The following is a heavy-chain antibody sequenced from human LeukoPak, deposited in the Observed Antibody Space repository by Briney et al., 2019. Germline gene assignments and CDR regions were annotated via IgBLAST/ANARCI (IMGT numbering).Heavy chain of an antibody. Sequence: SVKVSCKASGGTFSSYAISWVRQAPGQGLEWMGGIIPIFGTANYAQKFQGRVTITTDESTSTAYMELSSLRSEDTAVYYCAREGYSGSYYGYYYYYMDVWGKGTTVTVSS. V-gene: IGHV1-69*05. CDR2: IIPIFGTA. D-gene: IGHD1-26*01. J-gene: IGHJ6*03. CDR1: GGTFSSYA. CDR3: AREGYSGSYYGYYYYYMDV.